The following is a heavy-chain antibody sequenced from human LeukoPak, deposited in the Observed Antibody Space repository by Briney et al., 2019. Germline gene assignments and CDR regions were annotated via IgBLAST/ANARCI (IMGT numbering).Heavy chain of an antibody. CDR3: ARDDLARLGEFYMDV. D-gene: IGHD3-16*01. J-gene: IGHJ6*03. CDR2: IYNGASP. Sequence: SETLSLTCSVSGESISSFYWSWVRQPAGRGLEWIGRIYNGASPDYNPSLKSRLTMSVDTSMNQVSLKLTSVTAADTAVYYCARDDLARLGEFYMDVWGKGTTVTIS. CDR1: GESISSFY. V-gene: IGHV4-4*07.